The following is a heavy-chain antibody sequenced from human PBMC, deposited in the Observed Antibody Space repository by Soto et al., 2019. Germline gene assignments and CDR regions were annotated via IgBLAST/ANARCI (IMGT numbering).Heavy chain of an antibody. V-gene: IGHV5-51*01. D-gene: IGHD2-2*01. Sequence: PGESLKISCEGSGYSFTSYWIGWVRQMPGKGMEWMGNIYPYDSDTRYSPSFQGQVTISADTSITTAYLQWSGLRASDTAMYFCARHLVGSTRGNFDYWGQETLVTVSS. CDR1: GYSFTSYW. CDR2: IYPYDSDT. J-gene: IGHJ4*01. CDR3: ARHLVGSTRGNFDY.